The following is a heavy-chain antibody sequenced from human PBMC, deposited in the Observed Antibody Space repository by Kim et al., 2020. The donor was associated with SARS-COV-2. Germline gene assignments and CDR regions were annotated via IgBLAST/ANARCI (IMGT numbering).Heavy chain of an antibody. J-gene: IGHJ4*02. Sequence: ASVKVSCKASGYTFTGYYMHWVRQAPGQGLEWMGRINPNSGGTNYAQKFQGRVTMTRDTSISTAYMELSRLRSDDTAVYYCARSQYYYDSSGYYGALDYWGQGTLVTVSS. CDR2: INPNSGGT. CDR3: ARSQYYYDSSGYYGALDY. D-gene: IGHD3-22*01. CDR1: GYTFTGYY. V-gene: IGHV1-2*06.